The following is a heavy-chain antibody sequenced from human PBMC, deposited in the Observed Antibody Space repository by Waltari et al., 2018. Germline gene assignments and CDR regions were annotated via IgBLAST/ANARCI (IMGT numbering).Heavy chain of an antibody. D-gene: IGHD4-4*01. CDR2: IDHSGRT. V-gene: IGHV4-38-2*02. Sequence: VQLVESGGGLVQPGWSLRLSCTTSGFTFGDYGMSWVRQAPGKGLEWIGSIDHSGRTDYNPSLKSRVTRSVDTSKNQFSLKLSSVTAADTAVYYCARARLQPLVDYWGQGTLVTVSS. CDR1: GFTFGDYG. CDR3: ARARLQPLVDY. J-gene: IGHJ4*02.